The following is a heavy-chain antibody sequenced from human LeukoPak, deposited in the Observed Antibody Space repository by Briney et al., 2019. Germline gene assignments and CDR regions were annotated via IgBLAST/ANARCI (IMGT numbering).Heavy chain of an antibody. CDR3: ARALDYYYDSSGFAFDI. Sequence: PSETLSLTCTASDDSISSSSYYWGWIRQPPGKGLEWIGSIYYSGRTFYNPSLKSRVTISVDTSMNQFSLKLSSVTAADTAVYYCARALDYYYDSSGFAFDIWGQGTMVTVSS. CDR2: IYYSGRT. CDR1: DDSISSSSYY. J-gene: IGHJ3*02. V-gene: IGHV4-39*07. D-gene: IGHD3-22*01.